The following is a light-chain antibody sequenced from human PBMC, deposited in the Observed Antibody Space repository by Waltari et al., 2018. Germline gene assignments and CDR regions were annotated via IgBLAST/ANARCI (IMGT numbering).Light chain of an antibody. CDR3: QQYGTSPIYT. CDR2: DAS. Sequence: EIVLTQSPGTLSLSPGERVTLSCRASQDVRRNFIAWYQQKPGQAPRLLVYDASSRATGSPDRFSGSGSGTDFSLSISTLEPEDSAVYYCQQYGTSPIYTFGQGTKLEIK. J-gene: IGKJ2*01. V-gene: IGKV3-20*01. CDR1: QDVRRNF.